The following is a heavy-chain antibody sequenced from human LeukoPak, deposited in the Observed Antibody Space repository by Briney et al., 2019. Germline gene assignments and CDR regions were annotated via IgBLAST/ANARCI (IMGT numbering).Heavy chain of an antibody. J-gene: IGHJ4*02. D-gene: IGHD2-15*01. CDR1: GYTFTSYY. Sequence: ASVKVSCKPSGYTFTSYYMHWVRQAPGQGLEWMGIINPSGGSTSYAQKFQGRVTMTRDTSTSTVYMELSSLRSEDTAVYYCARAPQYCSGGSCSYYYDSSGPPHGFFDYWGQGTLVTVSS. CDR2: INPSGGST. CDR3: ARAPQYCSGGSCSYYYDSSGPPHGFFDY. V-gene: IGHV1-46*01.